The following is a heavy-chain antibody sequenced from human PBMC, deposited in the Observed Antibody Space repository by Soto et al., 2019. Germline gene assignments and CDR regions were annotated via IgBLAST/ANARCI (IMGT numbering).Heavy chain of an antibody. V-gene: IGHV3-74*01. J-gene: IGHJ5*02. D-gene: IGHD2-2*01. CDR2: INSDASHT. CDR3: VRDGHCLTTSCYGNWFDP. Sequence: GGSLRLSCAASGLTFSTYWRHWIRQVPGKGLEWVSRINSDASHTYYADSVKGRFTISRDNAKNTLHLEMNRLRAEDTAVYYCVRDGHCLTTSCYGNWFDPWGQGTLVTVSS. CDR1: GLTFSTYW.